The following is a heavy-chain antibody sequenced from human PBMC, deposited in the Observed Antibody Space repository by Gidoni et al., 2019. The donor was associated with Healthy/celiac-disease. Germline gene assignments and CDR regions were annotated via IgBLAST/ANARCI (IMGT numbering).Heavy chain of an antibody. CDR1: GFTFDDYA. D-gene: IGHD3-22*01. Sequence: CAASGFTFDDYAMHWVRQAPGKGLEWVSLISWDGGSTYYADSVKGRFTISRDNSKNSLYLQMNSLRAEDTALYYCAKPGDSSGYYSHYWYFDLWGRGTLVTVSS. CDR3: AKPGDSSGYYSHYWYFDL. CDR2: ISWDGGST. J-gene: IGHJ2*01. V-gene: IGHV3-43D*04.